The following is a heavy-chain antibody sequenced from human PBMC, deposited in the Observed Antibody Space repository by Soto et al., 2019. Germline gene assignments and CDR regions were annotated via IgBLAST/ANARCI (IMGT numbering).Heavy chain of an antibody. CDR2: IYYRGDT. CDR3: GRDVVTMSMGVGGQVDY. CDR1: GGSISSGDYY. D-gene: IGHD2-2*01. J-gene: IGHJ4*02. Sequence: KTSETLSLTCTVSGGSISSGDYYWSWIRQPPGKGLEWIGYIYYRGDTYYNPSLKSRLTISVDTSKNQFSLRLSSVTAADTAVYYCGRDVVTMSMGVGGQVDYWGLGTLVTVSS. V-gene: IGHV4-30-4*08.